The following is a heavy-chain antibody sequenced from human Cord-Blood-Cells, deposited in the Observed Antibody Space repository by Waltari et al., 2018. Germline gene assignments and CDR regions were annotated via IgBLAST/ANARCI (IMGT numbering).Heavy chain of an antibody. V-gene: IGHV3-30-3*01. CDR3: ASLAVAGTRDDY. CDR1: GFTFSSYA. CDR2: ISYDGSNK. J-gene: IGHJ4*02. D-gene: IGHD6-19*01. Sequence: QVQLVESGGGVVQPGRSLRLSCAASGFTFSSYAMHWVRQAPGKGLEVVAVISYDGSNKYYADSVKCRFTISRDKSKNTLYLQMNSLRAEDTAVYYCASLAVAGTRDDYWGQGTLVTVSS.